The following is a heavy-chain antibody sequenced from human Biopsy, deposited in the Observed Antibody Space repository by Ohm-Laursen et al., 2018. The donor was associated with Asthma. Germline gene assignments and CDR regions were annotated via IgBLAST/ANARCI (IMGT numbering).Heavy chain of an antibody. CDR3: ARAVQSDDFVTGYYNSYFDF. CDR2: IYGNDDR. Sequence: TTQTLLLTCSFSGFSLINSGVGVGWIRQPPGKAPEWLALIYGNDDRDYSQSLKSSLTITKDTSRRQVVLKMTNMDPVDTGTYFCARAVQSDDFVTGYYNSYFDFWGKGSLVSVS. D-gene: IGHD3-9*01. CDR1: GFSLINSGVG. J-gene: IGHJ4*02. V-gene: IGHV2-5*01.